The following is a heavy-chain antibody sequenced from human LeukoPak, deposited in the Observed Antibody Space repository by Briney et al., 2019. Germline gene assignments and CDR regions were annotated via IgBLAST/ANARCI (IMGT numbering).Heavy chain of an antibody. Sequence: SETLSLTCAVYGGSFSGYYWSWIRQPPGKGLEWIGEINHSGSTNYNPSLKSRVTISVDASKNQFSLKLSSVTAADTAVYYCARLVERYCSGGSCYGYYFDYWGQGTLVTVSS. J-gene: IGHJ4*02. CDR3: ARLVERYCSGGSCYGYYFDY. V-gene: IGHV4-34*01. D-gene: IGHD2-15*01. CDR1: GGSFSGYY. CDR2: INHSGST.